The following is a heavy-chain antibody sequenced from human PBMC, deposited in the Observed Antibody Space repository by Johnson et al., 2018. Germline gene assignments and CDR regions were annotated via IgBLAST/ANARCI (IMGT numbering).Heavy chain of an antibody. Sequence: QVQLVESGGGVVQPGRSLRLSCAASGFTFSSKGMHWVRQAPGKGLEWVSIISYDGSNQYYADSVKGRFTISRDNSKNTLYLQMNSLRAEDTAVYYCAIGRDSSSWWVAEYFQHWGQGTLVTVSS. CDR1: GFTFSSKG. J-gene: IGHJ1*01. V-gene: IGHV3-30*03. D-gene: IGHD6-13*01. CDR3: AIGRDSSSWWVAEYFQH. CDR2: ISYDGSNQ.